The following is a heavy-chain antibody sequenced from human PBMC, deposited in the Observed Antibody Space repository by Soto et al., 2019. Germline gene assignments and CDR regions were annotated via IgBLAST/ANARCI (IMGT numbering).Heavy chain of an antibody. CDR3: TRLCGGHCPDDY. Sequence: EVQLVESGGGLVQPGGSLKLSCAASGFTFSGSAMHWVRQASGKGLEWVGRIRSKANSYATAYAASVKGRFTISRDDSKNTAYLQMNSLKTEDTAVYYCTRLCGGHCPDDYWGQGTLVTVSS. D-gene: IGHD2-21*02. CDR1: GFTFSGSA. V-gene: IGHV3-73*01. J-gene: IGHJ4*02. CDR2: IRSKANSYAT.